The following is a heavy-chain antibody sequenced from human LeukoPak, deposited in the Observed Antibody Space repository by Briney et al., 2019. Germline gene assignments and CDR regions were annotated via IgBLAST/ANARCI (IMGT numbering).Heavy chain of an antibody. J-gene: IGHJ4*02. CDR1: GGSISSYY. V-gene: IGHV4-59*01. Sequence: PSETLSLTCTVSGGSISSYYWSWIRQPPGKGLEWIGYIYYSGSTNYNPSLKSRVTISEDTSKNQFSLKLSSVTAADTAVYYCARGGGELSLNYWGQGTLVTVSS. CDR2: IYYSGST. D-gene: IGHD3-16*02. CDR3: ARGGGELSLNY.